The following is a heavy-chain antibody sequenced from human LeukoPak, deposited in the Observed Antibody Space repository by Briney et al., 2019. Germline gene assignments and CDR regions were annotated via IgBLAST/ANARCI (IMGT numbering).Heavy chain of an antibody. CDR2: ISYNGRNK. CDR1: GFTFSSYA. CDR3: AKGPLRGTAAAIDY. D-gene: IGHD2-2*01. J-gene: IGHJ4*02. V-gene: IGHV3-30*04. Sequence: GGSLRLSCAASGFTFSSYAMHWVRQAPGKGLEWVAVISYNGRNKHYPDSVKGRFTISRDISTDTLWLQMDSLRTEDTAVYYCAKGPLRGTAAAIDYWGQGTLVTVSS.